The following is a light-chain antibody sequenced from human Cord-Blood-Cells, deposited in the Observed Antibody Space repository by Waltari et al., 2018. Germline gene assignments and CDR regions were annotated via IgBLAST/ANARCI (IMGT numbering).Light chain of an antibody. CDR1: SSNIGNNA. CDR2: YDD. Sequence: QSVLTQPPSVSEAPRQRVTISCSRSSSNIGNNAVNWYQQLPGKAPKLLIYYDDLLPSGVSDRFSGSKSGTSASLAISGLQSEDEADYYCAAWDDSLNGPVFGGGTKLTVL. V-gene: IGLV1-36*01. J-gene: IGLJ3*02. CDR3: AAWDDSLNGPV.